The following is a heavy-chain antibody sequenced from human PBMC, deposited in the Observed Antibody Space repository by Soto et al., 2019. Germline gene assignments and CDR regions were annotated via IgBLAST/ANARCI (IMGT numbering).Heavy chain of an antibody. CDR2: ISGRGSNT. CDR1: GFTFSDYA. CDR3: AKGDSQQLPSYYFYYSGMDV. J-gene: IGHJ6*01. Sequence: GGSLRLSCAASGFTFSDYAMNWVRQAPGKGLEWVSAISGRGSNTYYADSVKGRFAISRDNSKNTVSLQMNTLRAEDTAVYYCAKGDSQQLPSYYFYYSGMDVWGQGTTVTV. D-gene: IGHD6-13*01. V-gene: IGHV3-23*01.